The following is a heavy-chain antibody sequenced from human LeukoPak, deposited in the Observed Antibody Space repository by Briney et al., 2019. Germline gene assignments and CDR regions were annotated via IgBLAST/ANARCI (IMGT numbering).Heavy chain of an antibody. J-gene: IGHJ4*02. CDR1: GFTFSDYY. CDR3: ARDRLPRGYSYD. D-gene: IGHD5-18*01. V-gene: IGHV3-11*04. CDR2: ISSSGSTI. Sequence: PGESLRLSCAASGFTFSDYYMSWIRQPPGRGLEGGSYISSSGSTIYYADSVKGRFTISRDNAKNSLYLQMNSLRAEDTAVYYCARDRLPRGYSYDWGQGTLVTVSS.